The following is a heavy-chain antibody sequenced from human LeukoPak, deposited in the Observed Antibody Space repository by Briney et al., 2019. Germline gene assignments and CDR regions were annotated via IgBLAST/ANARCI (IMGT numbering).Heavy chain of an antibody. Sequence: SETLSLTCTVSGGSISSGGYYWSWIRQHPGKGLEWIGYIYYSGSTYYNPSLKSRVTISADTSKNQFSLKLSSVTAADTAVYYCARATPRSIYSDHNYGMDVWGQGTTVTVSS. J-gene: IGHJ6*02. D-gene: IGHD4-11*01. CDR1: GGSISSGGYY. CDR2: IYYSGST. V-gene: IGHV4-31*03. CDR3: ARATPRSIYSDHNYGMDV.